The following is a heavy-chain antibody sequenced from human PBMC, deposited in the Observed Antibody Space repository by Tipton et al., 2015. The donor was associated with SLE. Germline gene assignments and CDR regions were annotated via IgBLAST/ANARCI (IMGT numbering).Heavy chain of an antibody. CDR1: GFTFRDYG. CDR3: ATLGQLTVWYFDH. V-gene: IGHV3-30*02. Sequence: SLRFSCAASGFTFRDYGMHWVRRAPGKGLEWVALIWHDGSKEYYADSVKGRFTIFRDDSRNTLYLQMNSLRAEDTAVYYCATLGQLTVWYFDHWGRGTLVTVSS. CDR2: IWHDGSKE. D-gene: IGHD1-1*01. J-gene: IGHJ2*01.